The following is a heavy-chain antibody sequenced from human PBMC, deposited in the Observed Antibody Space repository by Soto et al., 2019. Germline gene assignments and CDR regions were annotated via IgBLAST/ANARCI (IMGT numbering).Heavy chain of an antibody. CDR3: ARGDAINWFDS. Sequence: SETLYLTCPVSGGSVSSASFYWNWIRQPPGKGLEWIGYISYSGSTNYNPSLRSRVTISVDTSKNQFSLRLTSATAADTAVYYCARGDAINWFDSWGQGTRVTVSS. V-gene: IGHV4-61*01. J-gene: IGHJ5*01. CDR2: ISYSGST. D-gene: IGHD2-2*01. CDR1: GGSVSSASFY.